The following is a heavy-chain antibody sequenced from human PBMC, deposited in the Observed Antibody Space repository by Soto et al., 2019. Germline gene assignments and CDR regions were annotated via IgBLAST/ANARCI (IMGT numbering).Heavy chain of an antibody. CDR3: ARAFFRVHYYYYGMDV. Sequence: GASVKVSCKASGYTFTSYGISWVRQAPGQGLEWMGWISAYNGNTNYAQKLQGRVTMTTDTSTSTAYMELRSLRSDDTAVYYCARAFFRVHYYYYGMDVWGQGPTVTV. V-gene: IGHV1-18*01. J-gene: IGHJ6*02. D-gene: IGHD1-1*01. CDR1: GYTFTSYG. CDR2: ISAYNGNT.